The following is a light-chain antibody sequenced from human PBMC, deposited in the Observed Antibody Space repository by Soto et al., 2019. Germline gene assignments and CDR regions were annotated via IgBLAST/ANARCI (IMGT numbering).Light chain of an antibody. CDR1: SSDVGRYNY. CDR3: CSYAGSYTYV. Sequence: QSVLTQPRSVSGSPGQSVTISCTGTSSDVGRYNYVSWFQQHPGTAPRLMIYDLTERPSGVPDRFSGSKSGNTASLTISGLQAEDEADYYCCSYAGSYTYVFGTGTKLTVL. CDR2: DLT. J-gene: IGLJ1*01. V-gene: IGLV2-11*01.